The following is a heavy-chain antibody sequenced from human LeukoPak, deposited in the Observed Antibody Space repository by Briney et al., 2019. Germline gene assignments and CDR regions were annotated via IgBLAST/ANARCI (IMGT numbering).Heavy chain of an antibody. D-gene: IGHD5-24*01. CDR2: IYYSGST. Sequence: SETLSLTCTVSGDSISSSTYYCGWVRQPPGKGLEWIGNIYYSGSTYYNPSLKSRVTISVGTSKNQFSLKLSSVTAADTAVYYCAKTYGYNPLDYWGQGTLVTVSS. CDR3: AKTYGYNPLDY. V-gene: IGHV4-39*01. CDR1: GDSISSSTYY. J-gene: IGHJ4*02.